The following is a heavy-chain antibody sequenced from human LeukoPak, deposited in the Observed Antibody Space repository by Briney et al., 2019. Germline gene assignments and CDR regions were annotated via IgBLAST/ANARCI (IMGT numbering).Heavy chain of an antibody. Sequence: ASVKVSCKASGYTFTSYDINWVRQATGQGLEWMGWMNPNSGNTGYAQKFQGRVTMTRNTSISTAYMELSSLRSEDTAVCYCARGTTVAYYYYYYMDVWGKGTTVTVSS. CDR3: ARGTTVAYYYYYYMDV. J-gene: IGHJ6*03. CDR1: GYTFTSYD. D-gene: IGHD4-11*01. V-gene: IGHV1-8*01. CDR2: MNPNSGNT.